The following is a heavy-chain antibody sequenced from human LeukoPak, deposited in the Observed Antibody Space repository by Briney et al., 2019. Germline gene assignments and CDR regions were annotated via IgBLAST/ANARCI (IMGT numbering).Heavy chain of an antibody. D-gene: IGHD1-26*01. V-gene: IGHV3-30*01. J-gene: IGHJ3*02. Sequence: GRSLRLSCAASGLTFSSYAMHWVRQAPGKGLEWVAVISYDGSNKYYADSVKGRFTISGDKSKNTLYLQMNSLRPEDTAFYYCARGPGPIAGAKNLFDIRGQGTMVTVSS. CDR1: GLTFSSYA. CDR2: ISYDGSNK. CDR3: ARGPGPIAGAKNLFDI.